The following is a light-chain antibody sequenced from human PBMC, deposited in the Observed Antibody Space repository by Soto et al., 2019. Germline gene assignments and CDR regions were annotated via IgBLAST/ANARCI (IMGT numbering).Light chain of an antibody. V-gene: IGLV1-47*01. CDR2: SND. J-gene: IGLJ2*01. Sequence: LTQSPSASGTPGQRVTISCSGTSSNIGTNYVYWYQQLPGTAPKVLIYSNDKRPSGVPDRFSGSKSGTSASLAISGLRSEDEADYYCAAWDDSLSGPLFGGGTKLTVL. CDR1: SSNIGTNY. CDR3: AAWDDSLSGPL.